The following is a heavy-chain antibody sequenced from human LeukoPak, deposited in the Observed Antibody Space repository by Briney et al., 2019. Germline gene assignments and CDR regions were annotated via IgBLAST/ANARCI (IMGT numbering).Heavy chain of an antibody. D-gene: IGHD3-22*01. J-gene: IGHJ4*02. CDR3: AREILYDSTGYYL. Sequence: PSETLSLTCTVSGGSISSYYWSWIRQPPGKGLEWIGNIFYSGSTKYNPSLKSRVTISVDTSKNQFSLKLSSVTAADTAVYYCAREILYDSTGYYLWGQGTLVTVSS. V-gene: IGHV4-59*12. CDR1: GGSISSYY. CDR2: IFYSGST.